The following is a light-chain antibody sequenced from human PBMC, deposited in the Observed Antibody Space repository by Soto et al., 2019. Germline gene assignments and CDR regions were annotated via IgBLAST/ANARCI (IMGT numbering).Light chain of an antibody. V-gene: IGKV3-15*01. CDR2: GAS. Sequence: EIVMTQSPATLSVSPGERATLSCRASQSVSNNLAWYQQKPGQAPGLLIYGASTRATGIPARFSGSGSGTEFTLTISSLKSEDFAVYYCQQYNNWPLTLGGGTKVDIK. CDR3: QQYNNWPLT. J-gene: IGKJ4*01. CDR1: QSVSNN.